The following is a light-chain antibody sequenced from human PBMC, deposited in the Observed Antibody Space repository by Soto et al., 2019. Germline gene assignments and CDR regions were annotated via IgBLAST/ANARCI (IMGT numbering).Light chain of an antibody. CDR2: GAS. V-gene: IGKV1-5*01. CDR1: QSISSW. CDR3: QQYNSYPWT. J-gene: IGKJ1*01. Sequence: DIQMTQSPSTLSASVGDRVTITCRASQSISSWLAWYQQKPGKAPKLLIYGASTRATGIPARFSGSGSGTEFTLTISSLQPDDFATYYCQQYNSYPWTFGQGTKVDIK.